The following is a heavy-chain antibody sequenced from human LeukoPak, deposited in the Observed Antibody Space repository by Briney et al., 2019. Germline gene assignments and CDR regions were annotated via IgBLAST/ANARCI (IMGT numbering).Heavy chain of an antibody. CDR2: IIPDGSAT. CDR1: GFTFSGHW. Sequence: GGSLRLSCVASGFTFSGHWMHWARQVPGKGLVAVSRIIPDGSATGYADSVKGRFTISRDNAKNTLYLEMNSLTAEDTALYYCTRSGYSNGYDYWGQGTLVTVSS. V-gene: IGHV3-74*01. J-gene: IGHJ4*02. CDR3: TRSGYSNGYDY. D-gene: IGHD6-19*01.